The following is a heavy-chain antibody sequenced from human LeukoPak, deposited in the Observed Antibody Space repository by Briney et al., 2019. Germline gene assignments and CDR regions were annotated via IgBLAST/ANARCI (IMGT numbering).Heavy chain of an antibody. CDR1: GYTFINYD. CDR3: ARIDGRFLHWFFRDDY. J-gene: IGHJ4*02. V-gene: IGHV1-8*03. Sequence: GASVKVSCTASGYTFINYDINWVRQAPGQGLEWMGWMNPNSGNTGYAQKFQGRVTITRDTSISVAYLELSSLRSEDTAVYYCARIDGRFLHWFFRDDYWGQGTLLTVSS. D-gene: IGHD3/OR15-3a*01. CDR2: MNPNSGNT.